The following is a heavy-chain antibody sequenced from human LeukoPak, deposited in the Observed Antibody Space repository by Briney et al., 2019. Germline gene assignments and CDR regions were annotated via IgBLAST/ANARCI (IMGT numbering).Heavy chain of an antibody. V-gene: IGHV4-34*01. CDR2: INHSGST. CDR1: GGSFSGYY. D-gene: IGHD3-16*01. CDR3: ARGKNYDYIWNAFDI. Sequence: SETLSLTCAVYGGSFSGYYWSWIRQPPGKGLEWIGEINHSGSTNYNPSLKSRVTISVDTSKNQFSLKLSSVTAADTAVHYCARGKNYDYIWNAFDIWGQGTMVTVSS. J-gene: IGHJ3*02.